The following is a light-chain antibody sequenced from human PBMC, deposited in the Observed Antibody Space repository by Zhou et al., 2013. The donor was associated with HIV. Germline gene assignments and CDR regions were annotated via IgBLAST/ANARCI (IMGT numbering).Light chain of an antibody. J-gene: IGKJ1*01. V-gene: IGKV1-39*01. Sequence: DVQMTQSPSSLSASVGDRVTITCRASQSISTYVNWYHQKAGKAPKLLIYAASSLQGGVPSRFSGSGSGTDFTLTISSLQPEDFATYYCQQSYSTSRGTWTFGQGTKVEIK. CDR3: QQSYSTSRGTWT. CDR2: AAS. CDR1: QSISTY.